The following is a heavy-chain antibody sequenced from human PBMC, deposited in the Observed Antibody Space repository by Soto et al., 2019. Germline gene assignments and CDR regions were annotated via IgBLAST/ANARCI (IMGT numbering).Heavy chain of an antibody. D-gene: IGHD3-3*01. J-gene: IGHJ6*04. Sequence: QVQLQESGPGLVKPSQTLSLTCTVSGGSISSGGYYWSWIRQHPGKGLEWIGYIYYSGSTCYNPSLKSRVTISVDTSKNQFSLKLSSVTAADTAVYYCARDYDFWSGLPLGVWGKGTTVTVSS. V-gene: IGHV4-31*03. CDR3: ARDYDFWSGLPLGV. CDR2: IYYSGST. CDR1: GGSISSGGYY.